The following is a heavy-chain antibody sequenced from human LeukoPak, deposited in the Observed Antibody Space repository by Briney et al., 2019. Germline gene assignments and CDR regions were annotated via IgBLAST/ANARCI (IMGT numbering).Heavy chain of an antibody. V-gene: IGHV5-51*01. Sequence: GESLKISCKGSGYSFTSYWIGWVRQMPGKGLEWMGIIYPGDSDTRYSPSFQGQVTISADKSISTAYLQWSSLKASDTAMYYCERSAQGYYYGSGSYYRRSLYNWSDPWGQGTLVTVSS. J-gene: IGHJ5*02. CDR1: GYSFTSYW. D-gene: IGHD3-10*01. CDR3: ERSAQGYYYGSGSYYRRSLYNWSDP. CDR2: IYPGDSDT.